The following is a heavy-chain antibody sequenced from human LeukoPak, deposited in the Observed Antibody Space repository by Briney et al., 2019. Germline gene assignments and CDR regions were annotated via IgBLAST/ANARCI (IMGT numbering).Heavy chain of an antibody. CDR2: INGDGSGT. J-gene: IGHJ4*02. CDR1: GFTFTSHW. Sequence: GGSLRLSRTASGFTFTSHWMPWVRQVPGKGLVWVSRINGDGSGTNHADSVKGRFTISRDNAKNTLYLQMNSLRVEDTAVYYCARGRVYGSGSSDYWGQGTLVTVSS. V-gene: IGHV3-74*01. D-gene: IGHD3-10*01. CDR3: ARGRVYGSGSSDY.